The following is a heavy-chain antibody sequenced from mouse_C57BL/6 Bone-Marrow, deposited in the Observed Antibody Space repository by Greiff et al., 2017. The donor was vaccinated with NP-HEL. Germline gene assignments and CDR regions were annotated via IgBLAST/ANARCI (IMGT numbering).Heavy chain of an antibody. Sequence: DVKLVESEGGLVQPGSSMKLSCTASGFTFSDYYMAWVRQVPEKGLEWVANINYDGSSTYYLDSLKSRFIISRDNAKNILYLQMSSLKSEDTATYYCARDSYSNYYAMDYWGQGTSVTVSS. CDR1: GFTFSDYY. CDR3: ARDSYSNYYAMDY. J-gene: IGHJ4*01. CDR2: INYDGSST. D-gene: IGHD2-5*01. V-gene: IGHV5-16*01.